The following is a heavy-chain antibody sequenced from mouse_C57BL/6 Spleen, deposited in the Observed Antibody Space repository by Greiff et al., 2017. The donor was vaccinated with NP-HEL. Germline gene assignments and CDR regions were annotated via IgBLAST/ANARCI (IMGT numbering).Heavy chain of an antibody. CDR3: ASITTVVATDWYFDV. CDR2: IYPGDGDT. V-gene: IGHV1-82*01. D-gene: IGHD1-1*01. CDR1: GYAFSSSW. Sequence: VQVVESGPELVKPGASVKISCKASGYAFSSSWMNWVKQRPGKGLEWIGRIYPGDGDTNYNGKFKGKATLTADKSSSTAYMQLSSLTSEDSAVYFCASITTVVATDWYFDVWGTGTTVTVSS. J-gene: IGHJ1*03.